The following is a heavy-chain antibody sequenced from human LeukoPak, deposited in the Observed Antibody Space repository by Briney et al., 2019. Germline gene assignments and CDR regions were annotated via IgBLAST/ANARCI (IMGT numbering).Heavy chain of an antibody. V-gene: IGHV3-53*01. D-gene: IGHD3-10*01. J-gene: IGHJ4*02. CDR2: IYADGTT. Sequence: GGSLRLSCAASEFTVSNNYMSWVRQAPRKGLEWASVIYADGTTYYADSVKGRFTISRDIFKNTVYLQMNSLRAEDTALYYCARVLVRGVTDYWGQGTLVTVSS. CDR3: ARVLVRGVTDY. CDR1: EFTVSNNY.